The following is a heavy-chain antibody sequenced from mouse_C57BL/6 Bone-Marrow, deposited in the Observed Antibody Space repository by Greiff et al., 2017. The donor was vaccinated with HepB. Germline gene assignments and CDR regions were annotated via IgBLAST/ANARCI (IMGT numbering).Heavy chain of an antibody. CDR2: IYPGSGST. CDR3: ARIWYYGSSYGGAY. CDR1: GYTFTSYW. D-gene: IGHD1-1*01. Sequence: VQLQQSGAELVKPGASVKMSCKASGYTFTSYWITWVKQRPGQGLEWIGDIYPGSGSTNYNEKFKSKATLTVDTSSSTAYMQLSSLTSEDSAVYYCARIWYYGSSYGGAYWGQGTLVTVSA. J-gene: IGHJ3*01. V-gene: IGHV1-55*01.